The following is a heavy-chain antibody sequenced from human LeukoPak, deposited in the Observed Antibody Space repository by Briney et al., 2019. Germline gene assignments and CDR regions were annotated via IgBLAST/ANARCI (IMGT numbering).Heavy chain of an antibody. D-gene: IGHD5-18*01. V-gene: IGHV5-51*01. CDR2: IYPGDSDT. Sequence: GESLKISCKGSGYSFTSYWIGWVRQLPGKGLEWMGIIYPGDSDTRYSPSFQGQVTISADKSISTAYLQWSSLKASDTAMYYCARSRVDVDTASDYWGQGTLVTVSS. J-gene: IGHJ4*02. CDR1: GYSFTSYW. CDR3: ARSRVDVDTASDY.